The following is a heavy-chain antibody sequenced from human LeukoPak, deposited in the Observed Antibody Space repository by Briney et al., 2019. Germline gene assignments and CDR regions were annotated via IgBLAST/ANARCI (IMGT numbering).Heavy chain of an antibody. Sequence: KPGGSLRLSCAASGFTFSDYYMSWIRQAPGKGLEWVSYISSSGSTICYADSVKGRFTISRDNAKNSLYLQMNSLRAEDTAVYYCARGSGRSSLYYYYGMDVWGQGTTATVSS. CDR3: ARGSGRSSLYYYYGMDV. J-gene: IGHJ6*02. CDR1: GFTFSDYY. D-gene: IGHD6-6*01. V-gene: IGHV3-11*01. CDR2: ISSSGSTI.